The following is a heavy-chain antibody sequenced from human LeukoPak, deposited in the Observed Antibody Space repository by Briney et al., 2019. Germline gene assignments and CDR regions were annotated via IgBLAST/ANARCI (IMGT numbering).Heavy chain of an antibody. V-gene: IGHV3-23*01. D-gene: IGHD3-22*01. J-gene: IGHJ5*02. CDR2: ISNDGGGT. CDR1: GFIFNNYG. Sequence: GGSLRLSCAASGFIFNNYGLIWVRQAPGKGLEWVSAISNDGGGTNYADFVKGRFAISRDNSKNTLFLQMNSLRAEDTALYYCAKGSSGYFVDLWGQGTLVTVSS. CDR3: AKGSSGYFVDL.